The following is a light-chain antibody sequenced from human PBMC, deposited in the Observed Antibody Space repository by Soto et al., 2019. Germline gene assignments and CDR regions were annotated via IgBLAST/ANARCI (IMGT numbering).Light chain of an antibody. CDR1: QDIRGA. J-gene: IGKJ5*01. CDR3: QQFNSYPIT. V-gene: IGKV1-13*02. Sequence: AIQVARSPSSLSASVGDRVTITCRASQDIRGALAWYQQKPGKAPRLLIFDVSTLETGVPSRFSGGGSGTDFTLTISSLQPEDFGTYYCQQFNSYPITFGHGPRLAIK. CDR2: DVS.